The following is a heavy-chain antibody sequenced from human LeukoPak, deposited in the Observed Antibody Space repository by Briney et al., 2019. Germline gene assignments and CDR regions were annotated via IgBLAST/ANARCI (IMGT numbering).Heavy chain of an antibody. CDR1: GFTFDDYA. D-gene: IGHD6-13*01. Sequence: GGSLRLSCAASGFTFDDYAMRWVRQAPGKGLEWVSGISWNSGSIGYADSVKGRFTISRDNAKNSLYLQMNSLRAEDTALYYCAKDIEEGIAAAGVDYWGQGTLVTVSS. CDR2: ISWNSGSI. J-gene: IGHJ4*02. CDR3: AKDIEEGIAAAGVDY. V-gene: IGHV3-9*01.